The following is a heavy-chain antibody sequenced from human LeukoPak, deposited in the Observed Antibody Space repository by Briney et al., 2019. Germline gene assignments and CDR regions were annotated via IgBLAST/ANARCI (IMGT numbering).Heavy chain of an antibody. D-gene: IGHD1-1*01. CDR1: GGSFNGYY. CDR3: ARGQLPGYYFDY. J-gene: IGHJ4*02. Sequence: SETQSLTCGVSGGSFNGYYWTWIRQPPGKGLEWIGEIHYSGATSYNPSLKSRVSIFGDASKNQISLKLTSVTAADTAMYYCARGQLPGYYFDYWGRGILVTVSS. CDR2: IHYSGAT. V-gene: IGHV4-34*01.